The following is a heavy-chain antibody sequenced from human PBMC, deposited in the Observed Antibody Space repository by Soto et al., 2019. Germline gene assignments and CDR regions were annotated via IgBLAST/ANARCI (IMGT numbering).Heavy chain of an antibody. CDR1: GFVFKDSS. V-gene: IGHV3-73*01. J-gene: IGHJ4*02. Sequence: EVLLVESGGGMVQPGGSLKLSCAASGFVFKDSSIHWVRQPSGKGLEWVGRIRASAYSYATAYAESVKGRFTISRDESNNTAYLQMSGLKTEDTAIYYCTRLISAAHDYWGQGTLVTVSS. D-gene: IGHD3-10*01. CDR3: TRLISAAHDY. CDR2: IRASAYSYAT.